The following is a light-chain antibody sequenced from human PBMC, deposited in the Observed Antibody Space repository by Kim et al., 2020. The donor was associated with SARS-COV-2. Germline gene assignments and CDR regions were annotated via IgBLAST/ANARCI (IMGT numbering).Light chain of an antibody. J-gene: IGLJ2*01. CDR1: KLGDKY. Sequence: SYELTQPPSVSVSPGQTASITCSGDKLGDKYACWYQQKPGQSPVLVIYQDSKRPSGIPERFSGSNSGNTATLTISGTQAMDAADYYCQAWDSRTVVFGGG. V-gene: IGLV3-1*01. CDR2: QDS. CDR3: QAWDSRTVV.